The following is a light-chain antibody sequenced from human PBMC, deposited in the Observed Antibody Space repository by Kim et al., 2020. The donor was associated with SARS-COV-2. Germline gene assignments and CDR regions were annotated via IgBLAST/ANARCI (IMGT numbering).Light chain of an antibody. J-gene: IGLJ2*01. CDR3: QAWDSSTGEV. V-gene: IGLV3-1*01. CDR2: QDN. CDR1: RLGDKN. Sequence: SYELSQAPSVSVSPGQTATITCSGDRLGDKNTYWYQRRSGQSPVLVIYQDNKRPSGIPERFSGSNSRNTATLTISGTQAMDEGDYYCQAWDSSTGEVFGGGTQLTVL.